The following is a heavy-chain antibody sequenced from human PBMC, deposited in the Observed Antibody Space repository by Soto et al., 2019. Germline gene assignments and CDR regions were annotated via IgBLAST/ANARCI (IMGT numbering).Heavy chain of an antibody. CDR1: GYTLTSYD. D-gene: IGHD4-17*01. Sequence: ASVKVSCTASGYTLTSYDINWVRQATGQGLEWMGWMNPNSGNTGYAQKFQGRVTMTRNTSISTAYMELSSLRSEDTAVYYCARGGHNGDYYYYYYMDVWGKGTTVTVSS. CDR2: MNPNSGNT. J-gene: IGHJ6*03. V-gene: IGHV1-8*01. CDR3: ARGGHNGDYYYYYYMDV.